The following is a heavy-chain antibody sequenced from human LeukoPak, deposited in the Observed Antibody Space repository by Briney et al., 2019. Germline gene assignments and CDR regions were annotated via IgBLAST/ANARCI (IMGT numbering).Heavy chain of an antibody. CDR3: ARSGTGSHSNWFDP. V-gene: IGHV1-69*04. CDR2: IIPIFGIA. J-gene: IGHJ5*02. Sequence: SVKVSCEASGGTFSSYAISWVRQAPGQGLEWMGRIIPIFGIANYAQKFQGRVTITADKSTSTAYMELSSLRSEDTAVYYCARSGTGSHSNWFDPWGQGTLVTVSS. CDR1: GGTFSSYA. D-gene: IGHD3-10*01.